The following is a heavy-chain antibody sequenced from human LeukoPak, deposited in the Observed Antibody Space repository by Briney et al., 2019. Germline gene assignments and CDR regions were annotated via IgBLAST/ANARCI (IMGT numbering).Heavy chain of an antibody. CDR2: IKQDETEK. D-gene: IGHD2-15*01. J-gene: IGHJ2*01. Sequence: PGGSLRLSCAVSGLNFRSFWMSWVRRAPGKGLEWVANIKQDETEKFYVDSVKGRFTISRDNAKNSLYLQMNSLRVEDSAVYYCARGFYFSMTELYYLDLWGRGTLVTVSS. CDR3: ARGFYFSMTELYYLDL. V-gene: IGHV3-7*04. CDR1: GLNFRSFW.